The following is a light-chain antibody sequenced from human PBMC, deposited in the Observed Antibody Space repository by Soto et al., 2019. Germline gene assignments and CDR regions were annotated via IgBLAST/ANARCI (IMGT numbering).Light chain of an antibody. Sequence: DIQMTQSPSSLSASVGDRVTITCRASQDISVYVAWYQQKPGKVPKLLIYSPSSLQSAVPSGFSGSGCGTDFTITISSLQPEDVATYYCQKVNTAALTFGQGTRMEIK. CDR3: QKVNTAALT. CDR1: QDISVY. CDR2: SPS. J-gene: IGKJ5*01. V-gene: IGKV1-27*01.